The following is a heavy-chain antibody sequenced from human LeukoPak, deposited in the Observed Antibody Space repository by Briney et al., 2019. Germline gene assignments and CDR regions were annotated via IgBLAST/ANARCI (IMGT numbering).Heavy chain of an antibody. CDR1: GGSISSYY. V-gene: IGHV4-4*07. J-gene: IGHJ4*02. Sequence: SETLSLTCTVSGGSISSYYWSWIRQPAGKGLEWIGRIYTSGSTNYNPSLKSRVTISVDKSKNQFSLKLSSVTAADTAVYYCARAYYDSSGYLFDYWGQGTLVTVSS. CDR2: IYTSGST. CDR3: ARAYYDSSGYLFDY. D-gene: IGHD3-22*01.